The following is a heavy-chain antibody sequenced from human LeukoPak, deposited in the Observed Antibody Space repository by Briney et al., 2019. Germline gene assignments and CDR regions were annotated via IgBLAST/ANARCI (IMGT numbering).Heavy chain of an antibody. V-gene: IGHV3-23*01. J-gene: IGHJ4*02. CDR3: VTTKQARRYFDY. CDR2: ISTSGGNT. CDR1: GFTFSSNA. Sequence: GGSLRLSCAGSGFTFSSNALSWVRQAPGKGLEWVSAISTSGGNTYYADSVRGRFTTSRDNSKNTLYLQMNTLRAEDTAVYYCVTTKQARRYFDYWGQGTLVTVSS. D-gene: IGHD1-1*01.